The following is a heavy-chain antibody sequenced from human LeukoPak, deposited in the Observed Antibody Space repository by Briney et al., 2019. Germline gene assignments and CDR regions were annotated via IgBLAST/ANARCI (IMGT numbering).Heavy chain of an antibody. CDR3: AREPYCSGGSCYELSIDY. CDR2: INTNTGNP. CDR1: GYTFTSYA. Sequence: VASVTVSCKASGYTFTSYAMNWVRQAPGQGLEWMGWINTNTGNPTYAQGFTGRFVFSLDTSVSTAYLQISSLKAEDTAVYYCAREPYCSGGSCYELSIDYWGQGTLVTVSS. J-gene: IGHJ4*02. V-gene: IGHV7-4-1*02. D-gene: IGHD2-15*01.